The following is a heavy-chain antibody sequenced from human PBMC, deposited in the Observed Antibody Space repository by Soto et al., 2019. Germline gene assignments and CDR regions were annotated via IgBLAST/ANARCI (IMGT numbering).Heavy chain of an antibody. CDR1: GFTFNKFG. D-gene: IGHD6-13*01. J-gene: IGHJ5*02. CDR2: ISSSSSYI. CDR3: ARDLSSSWYKDRNADWFDP. Sequence: PGGSLRLSCAASGFTFNKFGMNWVRQAPGKGLEWVSTISSSSSYIFYADSVRGRFTISRDNAKNSVYLQMNSLRAEDTAMYYCARDLSSSWYKDRNADWFDPWGQGTLVTVYS. V-gene: IGHV3-21*06.